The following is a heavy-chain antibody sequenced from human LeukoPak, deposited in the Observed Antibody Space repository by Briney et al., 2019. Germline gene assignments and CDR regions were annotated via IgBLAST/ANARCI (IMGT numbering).Heavy chain of an antibody. Sequence: SETLSLTCTVSGGSISSGGSYWSWIRQHPGKGLEWIGYIYYSGSTNYNPSLKSRVTISVDTSKNQFSLKLSSVTAADTAVYYCARDQEGVYSSGWYDDLYYYYYGMDVWGQGTTVTVSS. J-gene: IGHJ6*02. D-gene: IGHD6-19*01. CDR3: ARDQEGVYSSGWYDDLYYYYYGMDV. CDR2: IYYSGST. CDR1: GGSISSGGSY. V-gene: IGHV4-61*08.